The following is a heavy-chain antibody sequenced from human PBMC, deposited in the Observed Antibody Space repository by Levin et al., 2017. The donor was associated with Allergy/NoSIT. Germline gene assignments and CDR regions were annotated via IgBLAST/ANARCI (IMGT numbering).Heavy chain of an antibody. CDR2: FIPIFGTT. D-gene: IGHD2-2*01. Sequence: SVKVSCKTSGGTFSNYAFTWVRQAPGQGLEWMGDFIPIFGTTNYAQRFQGRVTIIADESTNTAYMELSSLRSEDTAIYYCARDLGPGYCSSANCFLGAFNIWGQGTLVTVSS. CDR3: ARDLGPGYCSSANCFLGAFNI. V-gene: IGHV1-69*13. CDR1: GGTFSNYA. J-gene: IGHJ3*02.